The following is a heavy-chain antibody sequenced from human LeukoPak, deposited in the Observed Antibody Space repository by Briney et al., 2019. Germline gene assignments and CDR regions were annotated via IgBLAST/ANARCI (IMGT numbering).Heavy chain of an antibody. Sequence: TGGSLRLSCIASGFTFSRYEMNWVRQAPGKGLEWVAVISYDGSNKNYADSVKGRFTISGDNSKNTLYLQMNSLRAEDTSVYYCARSPGILGTNYFDYWGQGTLVTVSS. J-gene: IGHJ4*02. CDR2: ISYDGSNK. CDR3: ARSPGILGTNYFDY. CDR1: GFTFSRYE. V-gene: IGHV3-30*04. D-gene: IGHD1-26*01.